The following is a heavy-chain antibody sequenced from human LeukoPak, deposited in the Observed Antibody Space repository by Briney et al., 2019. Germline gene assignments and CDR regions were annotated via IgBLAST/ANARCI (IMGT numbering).Heavy chain of an antibody. D-gene: IGHD3-16*01. V-gene: IGHV3-33*01. Sequence: GGSLRLSCAASGFTFSTYAMHWVRQAPGKGLEWVAVMWDDVSNKYFADSVKGRFTISRDNSKNTLYLQMGSLRAEDTAVYYCATYTHWVAGDVWGQGTTVTVSS. J-gene: IGHJ6*02. CDR2: MWDDVSNK. CDR3: ATYTHWVAGDV. CDR1: GFTFSTYA.